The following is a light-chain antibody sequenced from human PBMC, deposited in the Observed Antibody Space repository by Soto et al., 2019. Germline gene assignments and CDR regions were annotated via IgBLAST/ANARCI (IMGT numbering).Light chain of an antibody. CDR3: QQYYSTPRT. J-gene: IGKJ1*01. CDR1: QSVLYSSNNKNY. Sequence: DIVMTQSPDSLAVSLGERATINCKSSQSVLYSSNNKNYLAWYQQKPGQPPKLLIYWASTRESGVPDRFSGSGSGTEFPLTISSLQADDVAVYYGQQYYSTPRTFGQGTKVEIK. V-gene: IGKV4-1*01. CDR2: WAS.